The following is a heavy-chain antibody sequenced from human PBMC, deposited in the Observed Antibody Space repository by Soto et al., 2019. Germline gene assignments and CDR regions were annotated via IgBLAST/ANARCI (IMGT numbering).Heavy chain of an antibody. V-gene: IGHV3-23*01. J-gene: IGHJ4*02. CDR1: GFTFTSSA. D-gene: IGHD3-10*01. Sequence: EVQLLESGGRLVLPGGSLRLSCAASGFTFTSSAMNWVRQAPGKGLEWVSGISSSGGLTYYADSVKGRFSISRDNSKNTLYRQMNSLRAEDTAVYYCAKVGFSFDYWGQGTLVTVSS. CDR3: AKVGFSFDY. CDR2: ISSSGGLT.